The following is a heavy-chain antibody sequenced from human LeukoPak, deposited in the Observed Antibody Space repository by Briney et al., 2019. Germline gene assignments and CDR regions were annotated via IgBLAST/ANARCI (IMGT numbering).Heavy chain of an antibody. D-gene: IGHD4-17*01. CDR2: IKQDGSEK. Sequence: GGSLRLSCAASGFSFSNYWMSWVRQAPGKGLEWVANIKQDGSEKYYVDSVKGRFTISRDNAKNSLYLQMNSLRAEDTAVYYCARGSGDLDYWGQGTLVTVSS. CDR3: ARGSGDLDY. V-gene: IGHV3-7*01. J-gene: IGHJ4*02. CDR1: GFSFSNYW.